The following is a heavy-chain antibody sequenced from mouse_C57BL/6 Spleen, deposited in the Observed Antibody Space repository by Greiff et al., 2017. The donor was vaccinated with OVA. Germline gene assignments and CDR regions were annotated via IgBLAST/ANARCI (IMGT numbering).Heavy chain of an antibody. V-gene: IGHV1-82*01. D-gene: IGHD2-1*01. CDR2: IYPGDGDT. CDR1: GYAFSSSW. Sequence: VKVVESGPELVKPGASVKISCKASGYAFSSSWMNWVKQRPGKGLEWIGRIYPGDGDTNYNGKFKGKATLTADKSSSTAYMQLSSLTSEDSAVYFCARSMVTTAWFAYWGQGTLVTVSA. J-gene: IGHJ3*01. CDR3: ARSMVTTAWFAY.